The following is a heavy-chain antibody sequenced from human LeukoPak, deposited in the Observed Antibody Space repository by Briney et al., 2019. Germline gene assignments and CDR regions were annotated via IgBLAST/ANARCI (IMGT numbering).Heavy chain of an antibody. CDR2: IYTSGST. D-gene: IGHD3-10*01. Sequence: PSETLSLTCTGSGCSISSYYWSWLRQPAGKGLEWFGRIYTSGSTNYNPSLKSRVTMSVDTSKNQFSLKLSSVTAADTAVYYCARDGLWFGEVDAFDIWGQGTMVTVSS. CDR3: ARDGLWFGEVDAFDI. CDR1: GCSISSYY. V-gene: IGHV4-4*07. J-gene: IGHJ3*02.